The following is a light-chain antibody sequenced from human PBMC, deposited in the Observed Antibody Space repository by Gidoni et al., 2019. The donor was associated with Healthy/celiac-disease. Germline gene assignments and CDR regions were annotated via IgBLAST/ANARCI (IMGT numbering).Light chain of an antibody. Sequence: QAVVTPEPSLPLSPGGTVTLTCGSSTGAVTSGHYPYWFQQKPGKAPRTLIYDTSNKQYWKPARCSGSLLGGKAAMTLSGAQPEDEAEYYCLLSYSGARLYVFGTGTKVTVL. V-gene: IGLV7-46*01. CDR3: LLSYSGARLYV. CDR1: TGAVTSGHY. CDR2: DTS. J-gene: IGLJ1*01.